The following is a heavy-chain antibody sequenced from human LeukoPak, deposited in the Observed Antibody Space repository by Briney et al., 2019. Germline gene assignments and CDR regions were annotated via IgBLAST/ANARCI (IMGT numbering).Heavy chain of an antibody. CDR3: ARVPRELGGY. J-gene: IGHJ4*02. CDR2: MNPNSGIT. CDR1: GYTFTNYD. Sequence: ASVKVSCKASGYTFTNYDINWVRQATGQGLEWMGYMNPNSGITTYAQKFQGRVTMTRNTSISTAYMELSSLRSEDTAVYYCARVPRELGGYWGQGTLVTVSP. V-gene: IGHV1-8*01. D-gene: IGHD3-16*01.